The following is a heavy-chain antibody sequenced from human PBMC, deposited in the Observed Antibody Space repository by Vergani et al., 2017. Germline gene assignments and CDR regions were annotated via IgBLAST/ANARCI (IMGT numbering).Heavy chain of an antibody. CDR1: GGSFSGYY. CDR3: SRGLRGGGSGVRLDY. V-gene: IGHV4-34*01. Sequence: QVQLQQWGAGLLKPSETLSLTCAVYGGSFSGYYWCWIRQPPGKGLGWSGEINHSGSTNYNPSLKSRVTISVDTSKNQFSLKLSSVTAADTAVDYCSRGLRGGGSGVRLDYWGQGTLVTVSS. CDR2: INHSGST. J-gene: IGHJ4*02. D-gene: IGHD3-10*01.